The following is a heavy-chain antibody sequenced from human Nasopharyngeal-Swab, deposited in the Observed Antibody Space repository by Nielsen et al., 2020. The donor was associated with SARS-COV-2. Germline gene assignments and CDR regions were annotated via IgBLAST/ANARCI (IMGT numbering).Heavy chain of an antibody. CDR1: GETFISYD. V-gene: IGHV1-8*01. J-gene: IGHJ5*02. D-gene: IGHD5-24*01. CDR3: ASDPNGYNP. CDR2: MNPNSGNT. Sequence: ASVKDSCKASGETFISYDINWVRQATGQGLEWMGWMNPNSGNTGYAQKFQGRVTMTRNNYISTAYMELSSLRSEDTAVYYCASDPNGYNPWGQGTLVTVSS.